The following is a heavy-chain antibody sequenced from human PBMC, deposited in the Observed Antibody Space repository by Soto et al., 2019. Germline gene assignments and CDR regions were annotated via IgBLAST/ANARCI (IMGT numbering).Heavy chain of an antibody. D-gene: IGHD3-10*01. CDR1: GGTFSSYA. CDR3: ATGYGSGSYYPRIYYYYGMDV. V-gene: IGHV1-69*13. Sequence: GASVKVSCKASGGTFSSYAISWVRQAPGQGLEWMGGIIPIFGTANYAQKLQGRVTITADESTSTAYMELSSLRSEDTAAYYCATGYGSGSYYPRIYYYYGMDVWGQGTTVTVSS. CDR2: IIPIFGTA. J-gene: IGHJ6*02.